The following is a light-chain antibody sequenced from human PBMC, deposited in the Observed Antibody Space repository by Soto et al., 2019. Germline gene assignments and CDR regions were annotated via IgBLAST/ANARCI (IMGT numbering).Light chain of an antibody. CDR2: GSS. CDR1: QSVNNNY. CDR3: HQYGSSPPYT. V-gene: IGKV3-20*01. J-gene: IGKJ2*01. Sequence: EVVLTQSPGTQSLSPGERATLSCRASQSVNNNYLAWYQQRPGQAPRLLIYGSSDRATGIPDRFSGSGSGTDFTLTISRLEPEDFAVYYCHQYGSSPPYTFGQGTKLEI.